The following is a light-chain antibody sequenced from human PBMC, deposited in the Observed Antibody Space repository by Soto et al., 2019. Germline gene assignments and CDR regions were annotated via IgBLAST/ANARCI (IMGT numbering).Light chain of an antibody. CDR1: ESISSN. V-gene: IGKV3-15*01. Sequence: VMTQSPATLSVSPGERATLSCRASESISSNLAWYQQKPGQAPRLLIYGASTRATGVPARFSGSGSGTEFTLTISSLQSEDFAVYYCQQYNIWPMYTFGQGTKLEIK. CDR2: GAS. CDR3: QQYNIWPMYT. J-gene: IGKJ2*01.